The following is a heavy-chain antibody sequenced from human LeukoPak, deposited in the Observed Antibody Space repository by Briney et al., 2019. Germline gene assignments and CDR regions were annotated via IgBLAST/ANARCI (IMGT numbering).Heavy chain of an antibody. J-gene: IGHJ3*02. CDR3: ARGRPEYDAFDI. V-gene: IGHV4-4*07. Sequence: SETLSLTCTVSGGSISSYYWSWIRQPAGKGLEWIGRIYTSGSTNYNPSLKSRVTMSVDTSKNQFSLKLSSVTAADTAVYYCARGRPEYDAFDIWDQGTMVTVSS. CDR1: GGSISSYY. CDR2: IYTSGST. D-gene: IGHD6-6*01.